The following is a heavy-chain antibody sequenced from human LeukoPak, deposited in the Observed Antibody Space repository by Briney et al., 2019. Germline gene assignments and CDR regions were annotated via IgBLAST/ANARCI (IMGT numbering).Heavy chain of an antibody. D-gene: IGHD5-18*01. Sequence: ASVKVSCKASGYTFTSYAMHWVRQAPGQGLEWMGWISAYNGNTNYAQKLQGRVTMTTDTSTSTAYMELRSLRSDDTAVYYCAREVDTAVDYWGQGTLVTVSS. V-gene: IGHV1-18*01. CDR3: AREVDTAVDY. J-gene: IGHJ4*02. CDR2: ISAYNGNT. CDR1: GYTFTSYA.